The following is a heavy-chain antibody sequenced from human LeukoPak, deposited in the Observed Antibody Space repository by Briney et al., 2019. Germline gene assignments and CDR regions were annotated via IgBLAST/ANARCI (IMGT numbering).Heavy chain of an antibody. CDR2: IYWDDDK. D-gene: IGHD3-22*01. J-gene: IGHJ4*02. CDR3: AHTLGYYDSSGYYYFEDY. V-gene: IGHV2-5*02. CDR1: GFSLSTSGVG. Sequence: SGPTLVKPTQTLTLTCTFSGFSLSTSGVGLGWIRQPPGKALEWPALIYWDDDKRYSPSLKSRLTITKDTSKNQVVLTMTNMDPVDTATYYCAHTLGYYDSSGYYYFEDYWGQGTLVTVSS.